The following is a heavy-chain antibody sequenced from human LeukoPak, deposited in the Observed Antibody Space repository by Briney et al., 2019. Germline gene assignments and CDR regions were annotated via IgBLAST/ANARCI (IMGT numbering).Heavy chain of an antibody. Sequence: GSLRLSCAASGFTFSSYGMHWVRQAPGKGLEWVAFIRYDGSNKYYADSVQGRFTISRDNSKNTLYLQMNSLRAEDTGVYYCAKALSGYKPPNYYYYMDVWGKGTTVTVSS. V-gene: IGHV3-30*02. CDR2: IRYDGSNK. D-gene: IGHD3-3*01. CDR3: AKALSGYKPPNYYYYMDV. J-gene: IGHJ6*03. CDR1: GFTFSSYG.